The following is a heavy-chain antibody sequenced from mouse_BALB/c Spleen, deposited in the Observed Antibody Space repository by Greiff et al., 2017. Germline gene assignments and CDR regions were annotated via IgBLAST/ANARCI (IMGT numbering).Heavy chain of an antibody. CDR3: ARRDYGSSYWYFGV. CDR2: ILPGSGST. Sequence: PLQQSGAELMKPGASVKISCKATGYTFSSYWIEWVKQRPGHGLEWIGEILPGSGSTNYNEKFKGKATFTADTSSNTAYMQLSSLTSEDSAVYYCARRDYGSSYWYFGVWGAGTTVTVSS. D-gene: IGHD1-1*01. J-gene: IGHJ1*01. V-gene: IGHV1-9*01. CDR1: GYTFSSYW.